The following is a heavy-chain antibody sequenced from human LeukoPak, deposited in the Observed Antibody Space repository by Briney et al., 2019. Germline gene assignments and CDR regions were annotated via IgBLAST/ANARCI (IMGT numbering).Heavy chain of an antibody. CDR3: ARGRGYCSSTSCYFLFDY. CDR1: GGSFSGYY. CDR2: INHSGST. Sequence: SETLSLTCAVYGGSFSGYYWSWIRQAPGKGLEGVGEINHSGSTNYNPSLKSRVTISVDTSKNQFSLQLRSVTAADTAVYYCARGRGYCSSTSCYFLFDYWGQGTLVTVSS. V-gene: IGHV4-34*01. D-gene: IGHD2-2*01. J-gene: IGHJ4*02.